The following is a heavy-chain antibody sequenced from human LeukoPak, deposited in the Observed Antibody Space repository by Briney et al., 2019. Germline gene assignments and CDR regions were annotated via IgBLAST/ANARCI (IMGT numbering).Heavy chain of an antibody. V-gene: IGHV4-34*01. D-gene: IGHD5-18*01. J-gene: IGHJ4*02. Sequence: SETLSLTCAVYGGSFSGYYWSWIRQPPGKGLEWIGEINHSGSTNYNPSLKSRVTISVDTSKNQFSLKLSSVTAADTAVYYCARGGYSYGYWSPYYFDYWGQGTLVTVSS. CDR3: ARGGYSYGYWSPYYFDY. CDR2: INHSGST. CDR1: GGSFSGYY.